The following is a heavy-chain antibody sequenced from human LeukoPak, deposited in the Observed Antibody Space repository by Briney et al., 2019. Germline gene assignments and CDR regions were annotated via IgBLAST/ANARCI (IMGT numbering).Heavy chain of an antibody. V-gene: IGHV4-59*01. J-gene: IGHJ4*02. D-gene: IGHD4-17*01. CDR1: CGSINNYY. CDR3: ARGGDYGDLRYFDY. CDR2: IYYRGST. Sequence: TSEALSLTCTVSCGSINNYYWSWIRQPPGKGLEWIGYIYYRGSTNYNPSLKSRVTFSVDTSKNQFSLKLNSVTAADTAVYYCARGGDYGDLRYFDYWGQGTLVTVSS.